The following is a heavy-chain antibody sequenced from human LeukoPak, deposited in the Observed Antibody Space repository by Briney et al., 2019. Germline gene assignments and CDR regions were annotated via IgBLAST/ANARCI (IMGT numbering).Heavy chain of an antibody. Sequence: GGSLRLSCAASGFTFDDYAMHWVRQAPGKGLEWVSGISWNSGSIGYADSVKARFTISRDNAKNSLYLQMNSLRAEDTALYYCAAGWGRGYFDYWGQGTLVTVSS. V-gene: IGHV3-9*01. D-gene: IGHD6-19*01. CDR2: ISWNSGSI. J-gene: IGHJ4*02. CDR1: GFTFDDYA. CDR3: AAGWGRGYFDY.